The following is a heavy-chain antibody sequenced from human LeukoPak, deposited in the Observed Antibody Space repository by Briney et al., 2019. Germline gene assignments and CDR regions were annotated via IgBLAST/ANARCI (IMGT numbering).Heavy chain of an antibody. CDR3: ARVQGTLRYCTSISCYDIDY. CDR2: IIPILGIA. D-gene: IGHD2-2*01. V-gene: IGHV1-69*04. J-gene: IGHJ4*02. Sequence: GASVKVSCKASGGTFSSYAISWVRQAPGQGLEWMGRIIPILGIANYAQKFQGRVTIPADKSTSTAYMELSSLRSEDTAVYYCARVQGTLRYCTSISCYDIDYWGQGTLVTVSS. CDR1: GGTFSSYA.